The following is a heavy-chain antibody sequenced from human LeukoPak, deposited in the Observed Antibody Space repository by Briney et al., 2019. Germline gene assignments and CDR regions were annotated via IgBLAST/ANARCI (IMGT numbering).Heavy chain of an antibody. CDR2: INHSGST. CDR3: AGMVTRDAFDI. V-gene: IGHV4-34*01. Sequence: PSETLSLTCAVYGGSFSGYYWSWIRQPPGKGLEWIGEINHSGSTNYNPSLKSRVTISVDTSKNQFSLKLSSVTAADTAVYYCAGMVTRDAFDIWGQGTMVTVSS. CDR1: GGSFSGYY. D-gene: IGHD5-18*01. J-gene: IGHJ3*02.